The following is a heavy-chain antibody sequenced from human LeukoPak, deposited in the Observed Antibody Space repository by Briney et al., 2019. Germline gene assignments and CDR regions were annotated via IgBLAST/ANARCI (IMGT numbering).Heavy chain of an antibody. J-gene: IGHJ6*02. CDR3: ARGTAAATANYYYYGMDV. CDR2: MNPNSGNT. Sequence: ASVKVSCKASGYTFTMYYIHWVRQATGQGLEWMGWMNPNSGNTGYAQKFQGRVAMTRNTSISTAYMELSSLRSEDTAVYYCARGTAAATANYYYYGMDVWGQGTTVTVSS. CDR1: GYTFTMYY. D-gene: IGHD6-13*01. V-gene: IGHV1-8*01.